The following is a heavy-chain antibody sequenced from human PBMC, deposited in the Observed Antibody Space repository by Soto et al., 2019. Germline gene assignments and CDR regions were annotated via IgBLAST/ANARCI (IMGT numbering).Heavy chain of an antibody. CDR2: ISDDGSNK. CDR3: AKEWVYDSSGWSFDY. J-gene: IGHJ4*02. Sequence: QVQLVESGGGVVQPGRSLRLSCAASGFTFSSYGMQWVRQAPCKGLEWVAVISDDGSNKYYADSVKGRFTISRDNSKNTLYLQMNSLRAEDTAVYYCAKEWVYDSSGWSFDYWGQGTLVTVSS. D-gene: IGHD3-22*01. CDR1: GFTFSSYG. V-gene: IGHV3-30*18.